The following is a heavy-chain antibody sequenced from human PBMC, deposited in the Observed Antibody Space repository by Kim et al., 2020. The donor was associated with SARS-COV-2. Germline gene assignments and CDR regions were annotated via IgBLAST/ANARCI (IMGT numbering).Heavy chain of an antibody. V-gene: IGHV4-39*01. Sequence: SETLSLTCTVSGGSISSSSYYWGWIRQPPGKGLEWIGSIYYSGSTYYNPSLKSRVTISVDTSKNQFSLKLSSVTAADTAVYYCARPGYCSGGSCYSSKGGGDAFDIWGQGTMVTVSS. J-gene: IGHJ3*02. CDR1: GGSISSSSYY. D-gene: IGHD2-15*01. CDR3: ARPGYCSGGSCYSSKGGGDAFDI. CDR2: IYYSGST.